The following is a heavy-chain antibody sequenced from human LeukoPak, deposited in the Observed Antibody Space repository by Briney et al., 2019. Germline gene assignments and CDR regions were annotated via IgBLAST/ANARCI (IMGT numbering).Heavy chain of an antibody. J-gene: IGHJ4*01. V-gene: IGHV3-23*01. CDR2: ISGSGSTT. CDR3: AKDAWKRFDY. D-gene: IGHD1-1*01. Sequence: GGSLRLSCAASGFTFSSFAMSWVRQAPGKGLEGVSGISGSGSTTYYADSVKGRFTISRDNSKNTLYLQMNSLRAEDTAVYYCAKDAWKRFDYWGHGTLVTVSS. CDR1: GFTFSSFA.